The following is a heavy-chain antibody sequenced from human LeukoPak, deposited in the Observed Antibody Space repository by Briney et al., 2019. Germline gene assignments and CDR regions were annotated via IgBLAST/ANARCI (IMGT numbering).Heavy chain of an antibody. CDR2: MNPNSGNT. Sequence: ASVKVSCKASGYTFTSYDINWVRQATGQGLEWMGRMNPNSGNTGYAQKFQGRVTMTRNTSISTAYMELSSLRSEDTAVYYCAKAKWLVRGYYYYGMDVWGQGTTVTVSS. CDR3: AKAKWLVRGYYYYGMDV. D-gene: IGHD6-19*01. CDR1: GYTFTSYD. J-gene: IGHJ6*02. V-gene: IGHV1-8*01.